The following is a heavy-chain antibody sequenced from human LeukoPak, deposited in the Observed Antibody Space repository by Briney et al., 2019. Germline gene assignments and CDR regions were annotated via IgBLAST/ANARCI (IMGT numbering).Heavy chain of an antibody. J-gene: IGHJ4*02. CDR3: AKEKRDTAMVTPLFDY. CDR2: ISYDGSNK. Sequence: PGGSLRLSCAASGFTFSSYGMHWVRQAPGKGLEWVAVISYDGSNKYYADSVKGRFTISRDNSKNTLYLQMNSLRAEDTAVYYCAKEKRDTAMVTPLFDYWGQGTLVTVSS. V-gene: IGHV3-30*18. CDR1: GFTFSSYG. D-gene: IGHD5-18*01.